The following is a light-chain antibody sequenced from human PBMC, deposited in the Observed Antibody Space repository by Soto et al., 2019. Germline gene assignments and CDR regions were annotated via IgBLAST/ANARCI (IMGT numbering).Light chain of an antibody. J-gene: IGLJ2*01. CDR1: SSDVGGYNY. CDR3: SSYTSSRTLV. CDR2: EVS. V-gene: IGLV2-14*01. Sequence: QSALTQPASVSGSPGQSITICCTGTSSDVGGYNYVSWYQQHPGKAPKLMIYEVSNRPSGVSNRFSGSKSGNTASLTISGLQAEDEADYYCSSYTSSRTLVFGGGTKLTVL.